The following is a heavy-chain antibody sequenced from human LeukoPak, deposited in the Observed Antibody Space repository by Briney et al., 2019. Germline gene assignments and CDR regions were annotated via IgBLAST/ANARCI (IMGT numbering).Heavy chain of an antibody. Sequence: PSETLSLTCAVYGGSFSGYYWSWIRQPPGKGLEWIGEINHSGSTNYNPSLKSRVTISVDTSKNQFSLKLSSVTAADTAVYYCARLLIAAAGTDYYYSYYMDVWGKGTTVTVSS. V-gene: IGHV4-34*01. J-gene: IGHJ6*03. CDR1: GGSFSGYY. CDR3: ARLLIAAAGTDYYYSYYMDV. D-gene: IGHD6-13*01. CDR2: INHSGST.